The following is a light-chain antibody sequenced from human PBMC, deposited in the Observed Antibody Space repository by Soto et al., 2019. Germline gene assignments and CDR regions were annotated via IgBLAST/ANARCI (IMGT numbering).Light chain of an antibody. J-gene: IGKJ1*01. Sequence: EIVMTQSPATLSVSPWERATLSCRASQSVSSNLAWYQQKPGQAPRLLIHGASTRATGIPARFSGSGSGTEFTLTISNLQPDDFATYYCQQYDSYSSGPFGQGTKVDI. V-gene: IGKV3-15*01. CDR3: QQYDSYSSGP. CDR2: GAS. CDR1: QSVSSN.